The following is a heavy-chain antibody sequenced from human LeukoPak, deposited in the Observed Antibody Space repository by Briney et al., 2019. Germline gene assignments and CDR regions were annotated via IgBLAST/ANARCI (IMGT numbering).Heavy chain of an antibody. J-gene: IGHJ4*02. CDR1: AFTFSSYG. CDR3: ARSRRDGVVITQTDFDY. V-gene: IGHV3-30*03. CDR2: ISYDGSDK. D-gene: IGHD3-3*01. Sequence: GGLLRLSCAAAAFTFSSYGMHWVRQAPGKGLEWVALISYDGSDKDYAKSVKGRFTISRDNPKNTPYLQMNSLRAEDTAVYYCARSRRDGVVITQTDFDYWGQGTLVTVSS.